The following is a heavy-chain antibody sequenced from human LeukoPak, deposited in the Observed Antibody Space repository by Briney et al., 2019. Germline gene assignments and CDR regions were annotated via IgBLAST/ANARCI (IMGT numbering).Heavy chain of an antibody. CDR3: ARVENVIYYDSRAGAFDI. D-gene: IGHD3-22*01. CDR1: GGSISSGDYY. Sequence: PSKTLSLTCTVSGGSISSGDYYWSWIRQPPGKGLEWIGYIYYSGSTYYNPSLKSRVTISVDTSKNQFSLKLSSVTAADTAVYYCARVENVIYYDSRAGAFDIWGQGTMVTVSS. J-gene: IGHJ3*02. CDR2: IYYSGST. V-gene: IGHV4-30-4*01.